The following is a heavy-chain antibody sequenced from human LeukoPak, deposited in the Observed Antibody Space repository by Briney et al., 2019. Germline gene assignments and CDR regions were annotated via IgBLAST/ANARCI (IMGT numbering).Heavy chain of an antibody. CDR3: ARDYSRYLGGGFDY. V-gene: IGHV4-39*07. CDR1: GDSISSGTHY. CDR2: IYYSGST. Sequence: SETLSLTCAVSGDSISSGTHYWGWIRLPPGKGLEWIASIYYSGSTNYNPSLKSRVTISVDTSKNQFSLKLSSVTAADTAVYYCARDYSRYLGGGFDYWGQGTLVTVSS. D-gene: IGHD3-16*01. J-gene: IGHJ4*02.